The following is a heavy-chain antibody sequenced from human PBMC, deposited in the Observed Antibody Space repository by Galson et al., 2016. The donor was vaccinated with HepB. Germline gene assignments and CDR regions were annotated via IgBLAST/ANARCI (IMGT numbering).Heavy chain of an antibody. CDR1: GFTVSSNF. D-gene: IGHD3-22*01. CDR2: IYSDGTT. CDR3: TRPHYYDSSGDAFDI. Sequence: SLRLSCAASGFTVSSNFMSWVRQAPGKGLEWVPVIYSDGTTYYADSVKGRFTVSRDNSKNTLYLRMNSLRAEDTAVYYCTRPHYYDSSGDAFDIWGQGTMVTVSS. V-gene: IGHV3-66*04. J-gene: IGHJ3*02.